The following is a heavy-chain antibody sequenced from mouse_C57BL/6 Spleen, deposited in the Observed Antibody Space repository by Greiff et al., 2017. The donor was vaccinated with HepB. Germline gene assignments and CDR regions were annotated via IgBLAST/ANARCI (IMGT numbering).Heavy chain of an antibody. CDR2: INPSTGGT. J-gene: IGHJ2*01. CDR3: ARSDGQFDY. CDR1: GYSFTGYY. V-gene: IGHV1-42*01. D-gene: IGHD2-3*01. Sequence: EVQLQQSGPELVKPGASVKISCKASGYSFTGYYMNWVKQSPEKSLEWIGEINPSTGGTTYNQKFKAKATLTVDKSSSTAYMQLKSLTSEDSAVYYCARSDGQFDYWGQGTTLTVSS.